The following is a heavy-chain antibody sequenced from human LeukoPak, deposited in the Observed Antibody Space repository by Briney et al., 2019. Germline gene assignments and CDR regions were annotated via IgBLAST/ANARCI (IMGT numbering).Heavy chain of an antibody. J-gene: IGHJ4*02. CDR3: ARQTAVAGNFDY. D-gene: IGHD6-19*01. CDR1: GGSISSYY. CDR2: IYNSGST. V-gene: IGHV4-59*08. Sequence: SETLSLTCTVSGGSISSYYWSWIRQPPGKGLEWIGYIYNSGSTNYNPSLKSRVTIALDTSKNQFSLKLSSVTAADTAVYYCARQTAVAGNFDYWGQGTLVTVSS.